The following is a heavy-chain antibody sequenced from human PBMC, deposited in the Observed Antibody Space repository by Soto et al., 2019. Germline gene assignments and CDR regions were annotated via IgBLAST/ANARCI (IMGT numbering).Heavy chain of an antibody. CDR1: GASIYNGGYF. CDR3: ARGSSTEKIDS. V-gene: IGHV4-30-4*01. D-gene: IGHD2-2*01. Sequence: QVQLQESGPGLVRPSQTLSLTCSVSGASIYNGGYFWRGIRQSPGKGLEWIGHIHNSGSPYNNPSLKSRVTLSADTSMNQCSLALSSATAADPAMYYCARGSSTEKIDSLGQEILVTVSS. J-gene: IGHJ4*02. CDR2: IHNSGSP.